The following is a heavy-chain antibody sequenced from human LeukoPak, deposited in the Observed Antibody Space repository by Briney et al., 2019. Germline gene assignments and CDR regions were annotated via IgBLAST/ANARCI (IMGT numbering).Heavy chain of an antibody. CDR3: AKDRSCTNDICHGDFDY. CDR1: GFTFSSYA. J-gene: IGHJ4*02. Sequence: GGSLRLSCAASGFTFSSYAVSWVRQAPGKGLEWVSSISGSGGSTYSADSVKGRFTISRDSSKNTLYLQMNSLRAEDTALYYCAKDRSCTNDICHGDFDYWGQGTLVTVSS. CDR2: ISGSGGST. D-gene: IGHD2-8*01. V-gene: IGHV3-23*01.